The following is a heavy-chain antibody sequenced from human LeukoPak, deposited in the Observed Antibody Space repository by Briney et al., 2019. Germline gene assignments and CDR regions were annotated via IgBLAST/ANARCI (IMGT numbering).Heavy chain of an antibody. CDR1: GFTFSSYA. J-gene: IGHJ4*02. Sequence: GGSLRLSCVASGFTFSSYAMSWVRQAPGKGLEWVSAITGGGGGTYYADSVKGRFTISRDNSKNTLYLQMNSLRAEDTAVYYCAKRISGWYYSDYWGQGTLVTVSA. V-gene: IGHV3-23*01. D-gene: IGHD6-19*01. CDR2: ITGGGGGT. CDR3: AKRISGWYYSDY.